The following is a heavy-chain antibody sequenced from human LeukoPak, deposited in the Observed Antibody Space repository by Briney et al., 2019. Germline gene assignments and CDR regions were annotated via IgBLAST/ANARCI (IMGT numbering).Heavy chain of an antibody. CDR3: VRHDGRGGATMGAFDS. Sequence: SETLSLTCTVSGGSISTSSYYWGWIRQPPGTGLEWIGNMYYSGTTYYDPSLRSRVTMSVDTSKNQFSLRLTSVAAADTAVYYCVRHDGRGGATMGAFDSWGQGSLVTVSS. J-gene: IGHJ5*01. D-gene: IGHD5-12*01. CDR1: GGSISTSSYY. V-gene: IGHV4-39*01. CDR2: MYYSGTT.